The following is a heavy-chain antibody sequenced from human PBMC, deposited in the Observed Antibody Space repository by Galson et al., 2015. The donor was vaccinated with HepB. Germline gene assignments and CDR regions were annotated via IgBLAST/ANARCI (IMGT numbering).Heavy chain of an antibody. CDR2: IYHSGSS. CDR3: ARVPNYDILTGYYD. Sequence: SETLSLTCAVYGGSFSGYYWSWIRQPPGKGLEWIGEIYHSGSSTYNPSLKSRVTISVDTSKNQFSLNLSSVTAADTAVYYCARVPNYDILTGYYDWGQGTLVTVSS. D-gene: IGHD3-9*01. V-gene: IGHV4-34*01. CDR1: GGSFSGYY. J-gene: IGHJ4*02.